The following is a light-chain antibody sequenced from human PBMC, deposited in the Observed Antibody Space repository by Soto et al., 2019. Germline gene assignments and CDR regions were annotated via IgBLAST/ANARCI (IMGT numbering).Light chain of an antibody. CDR2: AAS. Sequence: EIVLTQSPGTLSLSPGERATLSCRASQSVSSSYLAWYQQKPGQTPRLLMYAASSRATGIPDRFSGSGSGTDFTLTISRREPYDFAVFYCQQYGSSPWTFCQGTKVEIK. CDR3: QQYGSSPWT. J-gene: IGKJ1*01. V-gene: IGKV3-20*01. CDR1: QSVSSSY.